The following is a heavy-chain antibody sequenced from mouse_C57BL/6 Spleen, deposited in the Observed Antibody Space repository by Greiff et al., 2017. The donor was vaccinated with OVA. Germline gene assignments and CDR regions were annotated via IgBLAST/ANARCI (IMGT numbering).Heavy chain of an antibody. V-gene: IGHV1-54*01. Sequence: VQLQESGAELVRPGTSVKVSCKASGYAFTNYLIEWVKQRPGQGLEWIGVLNPGSGGTNYNEKFKGKATLTADKSSRTAYMQLSSLTSEDSAVYFCARGDDYIYAMDYWGQGTSVTVSS. D-gene: IGHD2-4*01. J-gene: IGHJ4*01. CDR3: ARGDDYIYAMDY. CDR2: LNPGSGGT. CDR1: GYAFTNYL.